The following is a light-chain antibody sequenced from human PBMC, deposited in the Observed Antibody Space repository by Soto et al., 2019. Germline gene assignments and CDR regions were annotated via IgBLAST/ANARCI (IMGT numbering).Light chain of an antibody. CDR2: AAS. J-gene: IGKJ4*01. V-gene: IGKV1-12*01. Sequence: DAVTITCRASQAVSTWLAWYQQKPGGAPRLLIYAASTLQSGVPSRFSGSGSGTDFTLTIRSLQPEDFATYYCQQSNSFPRTFGGGTKV. CDR3: QQSNSFPRT. CDR1: QAVSTW.